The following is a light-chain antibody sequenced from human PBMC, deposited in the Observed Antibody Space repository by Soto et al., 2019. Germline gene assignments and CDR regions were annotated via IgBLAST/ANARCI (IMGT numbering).Light chain of an antibody. CDR2: AAS. V-gene: IGKV3-15*01. J-gene: IGKJ4*01. Sequence: EIVMTQSPATLSVSPGERATLSCRASQSVRNTLAWYQQKPGQAPRLLIYAASTRATGVPARFSGSGSGTEFTLTISSLQSEDFAVYYCEQYDVWPPAFGGGTKVEIK. CDR1: QSVRNT. CDR3: EQYDVWPPA.